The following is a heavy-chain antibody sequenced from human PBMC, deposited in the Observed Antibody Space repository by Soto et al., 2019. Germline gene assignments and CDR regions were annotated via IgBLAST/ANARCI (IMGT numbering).Heavy chain of an antibody. CDR2: IKQDGSEK. D-gene: IGHD3-10*01. Sequence: EVQLVESGGGLVQPGGSLRLSCAASGFTCSSYWLSWVRQAPGKGLEWVANIKQDGSEKDDVDSVKGRCTISRDNAKNALYLQLNRLRDEATAVYYCARDSRFGESYFDYWGQGTLVAVSS. CDR1: GFTCSSYW. J-gene: IGHJ4*02. CDR3: ARDSRFGESYFDY. V-gene: IGHV3-7*01.